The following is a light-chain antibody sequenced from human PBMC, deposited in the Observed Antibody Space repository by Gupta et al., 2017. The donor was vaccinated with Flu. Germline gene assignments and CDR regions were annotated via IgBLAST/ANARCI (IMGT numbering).Light chain of an antibody. CDR3: QQCHSYPYT. CDR1: QSINNW. V-gene: IGKV1-5*03. CDR2: EAS. J-gene: IGKJ2*01. Sequence: DIQMTPSPSTLSASVGDRVTITCRASQSINNWLAWYQQKPGTAPKLLIYEASNLHSGVPSRFSGSGSGTEFTLTISSLEPGDFATYYCQQCHSYPYTFGQGTKLEIK.